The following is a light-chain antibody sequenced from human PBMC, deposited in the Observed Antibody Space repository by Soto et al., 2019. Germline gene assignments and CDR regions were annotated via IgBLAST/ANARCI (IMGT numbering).Light chain of an antibody. V-gene: IGKV1-33*01. CDR2: DES. CDR3: PQSDNLPT. CDR1: QNINNY. J-gene: IGKJ5*01. Sequence: DIQMTQSPSSLSASVGDRVTITCQASQNINNYLNWYQPKPGRAPKLLIYDESNLEAGVPSRFRGSGSAQDFTFTIGLLQPEDIVRYYCPQSDNLPTFGQATRLEIK.